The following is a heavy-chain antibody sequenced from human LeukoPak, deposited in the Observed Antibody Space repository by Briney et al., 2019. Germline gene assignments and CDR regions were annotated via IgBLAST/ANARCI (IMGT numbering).Heavy chain of an antibody. Sequence: GGSLRFSCAAAGFTFSSYWMHWVRQAPGKRLVWVSRINSDGSSTSYADSVKGRFTISRDNAKNALYLQMNSLRADDTAEYYCTRDRGYWGQGTLVTVSS. CDR1: GFTFSSYW. V-gene: IGHV3-74*01. CDR3: TRDRGY. CDR2: INSDGSST. J-gene: IGHJ4*02.